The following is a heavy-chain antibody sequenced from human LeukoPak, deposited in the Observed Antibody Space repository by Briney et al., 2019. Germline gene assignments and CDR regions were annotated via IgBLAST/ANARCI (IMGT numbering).Heavy chain of an antibody. D-gene: IGHD3-10*01. CDR3: ARGVPWFGELSP. CDR1: GGPFSGYY. Sequence: PSETLSLTCAVYGGPFSGYYWSWIRRPPGKGLEWIGEINHSGSTNYNPSLKSRVTISVDTTKNQFSLKLSSVTAADTAVYYCARGVPWFGELSPWGQGTLVTVSS. CDR2: INHSGST. V-gene: IGHV4-34*01. J-gene: IGHJ5*02.